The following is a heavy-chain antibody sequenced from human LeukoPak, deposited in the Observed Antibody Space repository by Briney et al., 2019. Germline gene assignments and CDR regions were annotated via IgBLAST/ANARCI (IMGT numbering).Heavy chain of an antibody. CDR3: AREGFYGDYDY. Sequence: GGSLRLSCAASGFTFSSYWMHWVRQAPGKGLVWVSRINSDGSSTSYADSVKGRFTISRDNAKNTLYLQMNSLRAEDTAVYYCAREGFYGDYDYWGQGTLVTVSS. V-gene: IGHV3-74*01. CDR1: GFTFSSYW. CDR2: INSDGSST. J-gene: IGHJ4*02. D-gene: IGHD4-17*01.